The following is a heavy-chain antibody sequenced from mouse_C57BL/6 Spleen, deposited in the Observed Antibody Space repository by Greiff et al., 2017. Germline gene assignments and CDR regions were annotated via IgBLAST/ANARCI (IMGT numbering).Heavy chain of an antibody. Sequence: EVQLQESGPGLVKPSQSLSLTCSVTGYSITSGYYWHWIRQFPGNKLEWMGYISYDGSNNYNPSLKNRISITRDTSKNQFFLKLNSVTTEDTATYYCARKDGNYYFDYWGQGTTLTVSS. CDR1: GYSITSGYY. J-gene: IGHJ2*01. V-gene: IGHV3-6*01. CDR3: ARKDGNYYFDY. CDR2: ISYDGSN. D-gene: IGHD2-1*01.